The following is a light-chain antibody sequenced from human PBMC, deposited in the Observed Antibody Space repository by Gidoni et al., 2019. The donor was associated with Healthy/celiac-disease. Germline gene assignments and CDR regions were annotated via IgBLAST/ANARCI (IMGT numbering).Light chain of an antibody. V-gene: IGKV4-1*01. Sequence: ERATINCKSSQSVLYSSNNKNYLAWYQQKPGQPPKLLIYWASTRESGVPDRFSGSGSGTDFTLTISSLQAEDVAVYYCQQYYSTPPAYTFGQGTKLEIK. CDR2: WAS. J-gene: IGKJ2*01. CDR3: QQYYSTPPAYT. CDR1: QSVLYSSNNKNY.